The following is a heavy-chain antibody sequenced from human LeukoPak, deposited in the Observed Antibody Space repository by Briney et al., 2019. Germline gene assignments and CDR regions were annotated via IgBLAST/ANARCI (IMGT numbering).Heavy chain of an antibody. CDR1: GFTFSSYS. J-gene: IGHJ4*02. CDR2: ISSRSSYI. Sequence: PGGSLTLSCAASGFTFSSYSVNCFRQAPGKGLEWVSSISSRSSYIYYADSVKGRFTISRDDAKNSLYLQMNSLTGEDTATYYCARDIGLMWGQGTLVTVSS. V-gene: IGHV3-21*01. D-gene: IGHD1-26*01. CDR3: ARDIGLM.